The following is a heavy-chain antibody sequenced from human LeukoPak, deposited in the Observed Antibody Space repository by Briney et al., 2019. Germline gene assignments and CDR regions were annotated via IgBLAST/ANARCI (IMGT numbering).Heavy chain of an antibody. J-gene: IGHJ5*02. CDR2: INHSGST. CDR3: ARIITYYDFSCWFDP. D-gene: IGHD3-3*01. Sequence: SETLSLTCAVYGGSFSGYYWSWIRQTPGKGLEWMGEINHSGSTKYNPSLKSRVTISLDTSKNQFSLKLSSVTAADTAVYYCARIITYYDFSCWFDPWGQGTLVTVSS. V-gene: IGHV4-34*01. CDR1: GGSFSGYY.